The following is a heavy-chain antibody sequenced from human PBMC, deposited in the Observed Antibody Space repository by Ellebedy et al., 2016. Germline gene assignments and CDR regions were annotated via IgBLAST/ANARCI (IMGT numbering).Heavy chain of an antibody. D-gene: IGHD3-22*01. J-gene: IGHJ4*02. CDR2: TSSSSSTI. Sequence: GGSLRLSCAASGFTFSSYSMNWVRQAPGKGLEWVSYTSSSSSTIYYADSVKCRFTISRDNAKNTLYLQMNSLRAEDTAVYYCARVSYYYDSSGYYMGHGIDYWGQGTLVTVSS. CDR3: ARVSYYYDSSGYYMGHGIDY. CDR1: GFTFSSYS. V-gene: IGHV3-48*01.